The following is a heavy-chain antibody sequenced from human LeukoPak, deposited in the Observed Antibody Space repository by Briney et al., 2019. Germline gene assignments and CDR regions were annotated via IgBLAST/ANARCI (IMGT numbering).Heavy chain of an antibody. J-gene: IGHJ4*02. V-gene: IGHV3-7*05. CDR2: IKQDGSEE. D-gene: IGHD2-15*01. CDR3: ATEYKGY. Sequence: GGSLRLSCVGSEFTFSTYWMSWVSQAPGKGLEWLANIKQDGSEEYYVDSVKGRFTISRDNAKNSLYLQINSLRADDTAIYYCATEYKGYWGQGTLVTVSS. CDR1: EFTFSTYW.